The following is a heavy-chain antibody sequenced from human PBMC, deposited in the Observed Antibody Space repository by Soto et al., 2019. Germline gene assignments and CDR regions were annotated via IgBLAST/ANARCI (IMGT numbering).Heavy chain of an antibody. V-gene: IGHV4-31*03. CDR3: AGKVTSRHEGYYYYMDV. CDR2: IYYSGST. D-gene: IGHD4-17*01. J-gene: IGHJ6*03. Sequence: PSETLSLTCTVSGGSISSGGYYWSWIRQHPGKGLEWIGYIYYSGSTYYNPSLKSRVTISVDTSKNQFSLKLSSVTAADTAVYYCAGKVTSRHEGYYYYMDVWGKGTTGTLSS. CDR1: GGSISSGGYY.